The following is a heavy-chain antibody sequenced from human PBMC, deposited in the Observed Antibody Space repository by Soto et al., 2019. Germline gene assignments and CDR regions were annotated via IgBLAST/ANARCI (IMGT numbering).Heavy chain of an antibody. CDR2: IKSKTDGGTT. CDR1: GFTFSNAW. D-gene: IGHD2-15*01. V-gene: IGHV3-15*01. Sequence: PGGSLRLACAASGFTFSNAWMSWVRQAPGKGLEWVGRIKSKTDGGTTDYAAPVKGRFTISRDDSKNTLYLQMNSLKTEDTAVYYCSSCSGGSCSYYYYYGMDVWGQGTTVTVSS. J-gene: IGHJ6*02. CDR3: SSCSGGSCSYYYYYGMDV.